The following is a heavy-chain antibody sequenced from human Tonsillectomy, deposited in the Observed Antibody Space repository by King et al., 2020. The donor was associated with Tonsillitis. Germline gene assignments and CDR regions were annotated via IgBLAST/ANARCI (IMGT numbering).Heavy chain of an antibody. D-gene: IGHD3-10*01. CDR1: GFTFDDYA. Sequence: QLVQSGGGVVQPGGSLRLSCAASGFTFDDYAMHWVRQAPGKGLEWVSLISGDGGRTHYADSVKDRFTISRDNSKNSLYLQMNSLRTEDTALYYCAKDIPPYYSGNWFDPWGRGTLVTVSS. V-gene: IGHV3-43*02. CDR2: ISGDGGRT. J-gene: IGHJ5*02. CDR3: AKDIPPYYSGNWFDP.